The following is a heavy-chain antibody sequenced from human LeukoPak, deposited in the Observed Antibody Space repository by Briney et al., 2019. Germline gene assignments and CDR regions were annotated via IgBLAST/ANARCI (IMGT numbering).Heavy chain of an antibody. V-gene: IGHV3-23*01. CDR3: AKEFCSGGSCYWLASFDY. CDR1: GFTFSSYG. CDR2: ISGSGGST. D-gene: IGHD2-15*01. Sequence: PGGSLRLSCAASGFTFSSYGMHWVRQAPGKGLEWVSAISGSGGSTYYADSVKGRFTISRDNSKNTLYLQMNSLRAEDTAVYYCAKEFCSGGSCYWLASFDYWGQGTLVTVSS. J-gene: IGHJ4*02.